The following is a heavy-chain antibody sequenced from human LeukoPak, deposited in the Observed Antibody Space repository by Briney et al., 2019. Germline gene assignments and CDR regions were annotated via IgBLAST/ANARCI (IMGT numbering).Heavy chain of an antibody. J-gene: IGHJ4*02. D-gene: IGHD2/OR15-2a*01. CDR1: GFTFSGFW. CDR3: ARDLGVAASVLGR. Sequence: GGSLRLSCAASGFTFSGFWMGWVRQTPGKGLEWVAVISYDGSNKYYADSVKGRFTISRDNSKNTLYLQMNSLRAEDTAVYYCARDLGVAASVLGRWGQGTLVTVSS. CDR2: ISYDGSNK. V-gene: IGHV3-30-3*01.